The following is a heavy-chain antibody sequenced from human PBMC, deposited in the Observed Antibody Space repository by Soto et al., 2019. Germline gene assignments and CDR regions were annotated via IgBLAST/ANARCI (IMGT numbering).Heavy chain of an antibody. D-gene: IGHD3-22*01. CDR1: VFTFSSYA. J-gene: IGHJ5*02. V-gene: IGHV3-30*04. CDR3: ARQDHSGSGWFDT. Sequence: GGSLILSCAASVFTFSSYAIRWVRQAPGKGLEWAAVMSYDGRKKYYADSMKGRFTISRDNSKNTLYLQMNSLRADDTAVYYCARQDHSGSGWFDTWGQGTMVTVSS. CDR2: MSYDGRKK.